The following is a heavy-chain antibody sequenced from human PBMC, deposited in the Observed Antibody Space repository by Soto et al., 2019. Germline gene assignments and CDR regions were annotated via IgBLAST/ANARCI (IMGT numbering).Heavy chain of an antibody. V-gene: IGHV3-48*03. J-gene: IGHJ4*02. CDR1: GFTFSSYE. CDR3: AKDRRAGGNSAFYFDF. CDR2: ISGSGTII. D-gene: IGHD3-16*01. Sequence: GGSLRLSCAASGFTFSSYEMNWVRQAPGKGLEWLSYISGSGTIILYADSVKGRFTISRDNSHNTLYLQVHSLTAEDTAVYYCAKDRRAGGNSAFYFDFWGQGAQVTVSS.